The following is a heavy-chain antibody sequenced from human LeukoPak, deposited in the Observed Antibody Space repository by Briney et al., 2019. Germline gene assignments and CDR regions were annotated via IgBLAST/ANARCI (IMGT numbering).Heavy chain of an antibody. V-gene: IGHV4-61*03. CDR2: IYYTGKT. Sequence: SETLSLTCTVSGDSVSNGNYYWSWLRQPPGKALEWIGYIYYTGKTYYNPSLEGRVTILVDTSRNHFSVKLSSVTAADTAVYYCARRGSAYSSHDMIIVGYFDLWGRGTLVTVSS. D-gene: IGHD6-13*01. CDR1: GDSVSNGNYY. J-gene: IGHJ2*01. CDR3: ARRGSAYSSHDMIIVGYFDL.